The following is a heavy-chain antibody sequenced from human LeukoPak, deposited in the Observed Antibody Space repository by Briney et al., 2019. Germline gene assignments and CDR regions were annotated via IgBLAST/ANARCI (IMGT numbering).Heavy chain of an antibody. CDR3: ATLDPYNYGPRGHAFDI. Sequence: ASVKVSCKVSGYTLTEFSMHWLRQAPGKGLEWTGGFDPEDGETIHAQKLQGRATMTEDTSTDTAYMELSSLRSEDTAVDYCATLDPYNYGPRGHAFDIWGQGTMVTVSS. V-gene: IGHV1-24*01. J-gene: IGHJ3*02. D-gene: IGHD5-18*01. CDR2: FDPEDGET. CDR1: GYTLTEFS.